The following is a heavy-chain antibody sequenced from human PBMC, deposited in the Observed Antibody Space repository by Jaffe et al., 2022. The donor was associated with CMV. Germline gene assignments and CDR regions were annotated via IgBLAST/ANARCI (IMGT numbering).Heavy chain of an antibody. V-gene: IGHV1-69*09. J-gene: IGHJ5*02. Sequence: QVQLVQSGAEVKKPGSSVKVSCKASGGTFSSYAISWVRQAPGQGLEWMGRIIPILGIANYAQKFQGRVTITADKSTSTAYMELSSLRSEDTAVYYCASPRGPVYNWNNNWFDPWGQGTLVTVSS. CDR3: ASPRGPVYNWNNNWFDP. CDR2: IIPILGIA. CDR1: GGTFSSYA. D-gene: IGHD1-1*01.